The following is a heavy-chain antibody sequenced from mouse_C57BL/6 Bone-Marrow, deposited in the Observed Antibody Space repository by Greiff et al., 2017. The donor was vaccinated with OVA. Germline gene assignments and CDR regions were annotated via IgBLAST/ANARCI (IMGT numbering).Heavy chain of an antibody. Sequence: VHLVESGAELARPGASVKLSCKASGYTFTSYGISWVKQRTGQGLEWIGEIYPRSGNTYYNEKFKGKATLTADKSSSTAYMELRSLTSEDSAVYFCARSLYYYGSSSFPYWGQGTLVTVSA. CDR3: ARSLYYYGSSSFPY. J-gene: IGHJ3*01. D-gene: IGHD1-1*01. CDR1: GYTFTSYG. V-gene: IGHV1-81*01. CDR2: IYPRSGNT.